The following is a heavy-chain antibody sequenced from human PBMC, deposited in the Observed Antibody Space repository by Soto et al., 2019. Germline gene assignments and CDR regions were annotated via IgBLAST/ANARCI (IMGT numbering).Heavy chain of an antibody. J-gene: IGHJ4*02. Sequence: SETLSLTCTVSGGSISSSSYYWGWIRQPPGKGLEWIGSIYYSGSTYYNPSLKSRVTISVDTSKNQFSLKLSSVTAADTAVYYCARHQIVGATFRAENFDYWGQGTLVTVSS. D-gene: IGHD1-26*01. V-gene: IGHV4-39*01. CDR2: IYYSGST. CDR3: ARHQIVGATFRAENFDY. CDR1: GGSISSSSYY.